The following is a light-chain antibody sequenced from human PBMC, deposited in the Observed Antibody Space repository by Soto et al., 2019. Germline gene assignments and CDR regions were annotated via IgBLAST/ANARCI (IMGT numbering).Light chain of an antibody. Sequence: DIPMTQSPSTLSASVGDRVTITCRASQSIRSWLAWYQQKPGKAPKLLIYQASTLGSGVPSRFRGSGSGTEFTLTISSLQPDDFATYYCQQYNAYSTFGQGTKLEIK. CDR3: QQYNAYST. J-gene: IGKJ2*01. V-gene: IGKV1-5*03. CDR2: QAS. CDR1: QSIRSW.